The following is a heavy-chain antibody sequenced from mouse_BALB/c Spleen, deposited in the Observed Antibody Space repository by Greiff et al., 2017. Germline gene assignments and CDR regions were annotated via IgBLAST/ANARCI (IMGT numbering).Heavy chain of an antibody. D-gene: IGHD4-1*01. CDR3: ARGLGRGAMDY. V-gene: IGHV2-6-7*01. CDR2: IWGDGST. J-gene: IGHJ4*01. CDR1: GFSLTGYG. Sequence: VQRVESGPGLVAPSQSLSITCTVSGFSLTGYGVNWVRQPPGKGLEWLGMIWGDGSTDYNSALKSRLSISKDNSKSQVFLKMNSLQTDDTARYYCARGLGRGAMDYWGQGTSVTVSS.